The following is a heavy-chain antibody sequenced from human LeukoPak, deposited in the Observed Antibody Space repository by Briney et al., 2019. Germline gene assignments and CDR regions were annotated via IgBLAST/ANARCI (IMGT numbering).Heavy chain of an antibody. Sequence: ASVKVSCKASGYTFTSYGISWVRQAPGQRLEWMGWINGGNGNRKYSQKFQGRVTITRDTSASTTYMELSSLTSEDTAVYYCARVGAVAEVDYWGQGTLVTVSS. D-gene: IGHD6-19*01. CDR1: GYTFTSYG. CDR2: INGGNGNR. CDR3: ARVGAVAEVDY. J-gene: IGHJ4*02. V-gene: IGHV1-3*01.